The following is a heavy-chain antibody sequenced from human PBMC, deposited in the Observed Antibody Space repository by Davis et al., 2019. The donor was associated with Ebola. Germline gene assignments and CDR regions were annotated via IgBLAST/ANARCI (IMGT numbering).Heavy chain of an antibody. V-gene: IGHV3-30*03. CDR2: ISYDGSNK. CDR1: GFTFTNYG. CDR3: ARDPGYCSGGGCFDWYFDL. D-gene: IGHD2-15*01. Sequence: GESLKISCAVPGFTFTNYGMHWLRQAPGKWLEWVPVISYDGSNKYYADSVKGRFTISRDNSKNTLSLQMNSLRAEDTAVYYCARDPGYCSGGGCFDWYFDLWGRGTLVTVSS. J-gene: IGHJ2*01.